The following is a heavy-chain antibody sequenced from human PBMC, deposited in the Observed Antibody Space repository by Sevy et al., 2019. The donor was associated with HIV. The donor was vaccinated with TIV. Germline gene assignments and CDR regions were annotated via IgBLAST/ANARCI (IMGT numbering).Heavy chain of an antibody. J-gene: IGHJ3*02. CDR1: GFTFSTYW. Sequence: GGSLRLSCAASGFTFSTYWMHWVRQAPGKGLVWVSRINSDGSNTNYADSVKGRFTTSRDNAKNTLYLQMNGLRADDTALYYCGREMISMVPGVPDAFDIWGQGTMVTVSS. V-gene: IGHV3-74*01. CDR3: GREMISMVPGVPDAFDI. CDR2: INSDGSNT. D-gene: IGHD3-10*01.